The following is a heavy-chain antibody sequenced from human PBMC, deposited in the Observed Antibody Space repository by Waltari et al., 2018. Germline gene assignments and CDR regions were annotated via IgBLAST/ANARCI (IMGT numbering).Heavy chain of an antibody. Sequence: QLQLQESGPGPVTPSETLSLTRTVPGGSISTSGYYGGWLRQPPGKGLEWIGSMFYSGKTYYSPSLKSRVTISADTSKNQFSLKLSSVTAADTAVYYCAREGDYDDLGYWGQGTLVTVSS. J-gene: IGHJ4*02. CDR2: MFYSGKT. V-gene: IGHV4-39*07. CDR3: AREGDYDDLGY. D-gene: IGHD4-17*01. CDR1: GGSISTSGYY.